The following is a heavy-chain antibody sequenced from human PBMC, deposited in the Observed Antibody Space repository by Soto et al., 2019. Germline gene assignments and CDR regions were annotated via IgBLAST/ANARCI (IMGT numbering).Heavy chain of an antibody. Sequence: ALVKVSCKASGYTFTYYAVTCVRQSPLQGLEWMGWISAYNGHTKYAQNLQGRLTLTTDTSTNTAYMELRSLRSDDTAVYYCARGALDFDYWGQGTLVTVSS. CDR1: GYTFTYYA. D-gene: IGHD3-16*01. CDR3: ARGALDFDY. V-gene: IGHV1-18*01. J-gene: IGHJ4*02. CDR2: ISAYNGHT.